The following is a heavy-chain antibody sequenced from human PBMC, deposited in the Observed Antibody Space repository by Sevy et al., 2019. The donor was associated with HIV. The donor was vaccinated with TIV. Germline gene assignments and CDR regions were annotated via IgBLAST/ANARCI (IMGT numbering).Heavy chain of an antibody. J-gene: IGHJ4*02. CDR2: IYPGDPDT. CDR1: GYSFTSYW. Sequence: GESLKISCKGSGYSFTSYWIGWVRQMPGKGLEWMGIIYPGDPDTRYSPSFQGQVTISADKSISPADLQWSSLKASDTAMYYCARRSKVVVAATFHFDYWGQGTLVTVSS. D-gene: IGHD2-15*01. CDR3: ARRSKVVVAATFHFDY. V-gene: IGHV5-51*01.